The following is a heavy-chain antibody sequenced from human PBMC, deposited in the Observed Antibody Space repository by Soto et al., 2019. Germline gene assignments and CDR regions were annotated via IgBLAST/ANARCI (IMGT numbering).Heavy chain of an antibody. CDR1: GGTFGSYA. CDR2: IIPIFGTA. V-gene: IGHV1-69*13. D-gene: IGHD6-19*01. Sequence: SVKVSCKASGGTFGSYAISWVRQAPGQGLEWMGGIIPIFGTANYAQKFQGRATITADESTSTAYMELSSLRSEDTAVYYCARVLGSGWGYFDYWGQGTLVTVSS. CDR3: ARVLGSGWGYFDY. J-gene: IGHJ4*02.